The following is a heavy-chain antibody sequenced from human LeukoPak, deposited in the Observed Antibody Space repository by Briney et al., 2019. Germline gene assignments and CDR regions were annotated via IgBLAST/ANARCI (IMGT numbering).Heavy chain of an antibody. CDR1: GGSISSYY. V-gene: IGHV4-59*01. Sequence: SETLSLTCTVSGGSISSYYWSWIRQPPGKGLEWIGYIYYSGSTNYNPSLKSRVTISADTSKNQFSLKLSSVTAADTAVYYCARNSYGGTVDYWGQGTLVTVSS. CDR2: IYYSGST. CDR3: ARNSYGGTVDY. D-gene: IGHD5-18*01. J-gene: IGHJ4*02.